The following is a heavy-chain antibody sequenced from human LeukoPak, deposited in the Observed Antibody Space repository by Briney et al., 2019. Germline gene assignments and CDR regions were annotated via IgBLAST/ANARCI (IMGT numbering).Heavy chain of an antibody. CDR2: IHYSGST. J-gene: IGHJ4*02. D-gene: IGHD3-10*01. Sequence: PSQTLSLTCVVSDGSINSGGYSWSWIRQPPGKGLEWIGNIHYSGSTNYHPSLKSRVTISVDKSKDQFSLKLSSVTAADTAVYYCARSLYGSGTHSNYWGQGTLVTVSS. V-gene: IGHV4-30-2*01. CDR1: DGSINSGGYS. CDR3: ARSLYGSGTHSNY.